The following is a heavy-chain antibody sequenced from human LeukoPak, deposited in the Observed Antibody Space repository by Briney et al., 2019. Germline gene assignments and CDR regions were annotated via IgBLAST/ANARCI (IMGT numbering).Heavy chain of an antibody. CDR1: GFTFRSYA. J-gene: IGHJ4*02. V-gene: IGHV3-21*01. CDR3: ARVAGYCSSTSNCYFDY. D-gene: IGHD2/OR15-2a*01. Sequence: GGSLRLSCAASGFTFRSYAMSWVRQAPGKGLEWVSSISSTSTYTYYADSVKGRFTISRDNAKNSLYLQMNSLRAEDTAVYYCARVAGYCSSTSNCYFDYWGQGTLVTVSS. CDR2: ISSTSTYT.